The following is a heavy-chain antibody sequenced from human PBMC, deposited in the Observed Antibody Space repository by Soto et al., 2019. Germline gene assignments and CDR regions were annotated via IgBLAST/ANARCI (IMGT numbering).Heavy chain of an antibody. V-gene: IGHV4-59*01. D-gene: IGHD7-27*01. CDR2: IYYSGST. CDR1: GGSISSYY. J-gene: IGHJ2*01. Sequence: QVQLQESGPGLVKPSETLSLTCTVSGGSISSYYWSWIRQPPGKGLEWIGYIYYSGSTNYNPSLKSRVTISVDTSKNQFSLKLSSVTAADTAVYYCARRINWGYWYFDLWGRGTLFTVSS. CDR3: ARRINWGYWYFDL.